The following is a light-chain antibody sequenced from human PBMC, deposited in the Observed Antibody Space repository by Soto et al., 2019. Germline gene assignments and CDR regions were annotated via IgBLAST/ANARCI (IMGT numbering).Light chain of an antibody. CDR1: QSISTH. CDR2: AAS. J-gene: IGKJ1*01. V-gene: IGKV1-39*01. CDR3: QQSYITPWT. Sequence: DIQMTQSPSSLSASVGDRVTITCRASQSISTHLSWYQQKPGKAPKLLIYAASSLQSGVPSRFSGSGSGTDFTLTISSLQPEDFATYYCQQSYITPWTFGQGTKVEI.